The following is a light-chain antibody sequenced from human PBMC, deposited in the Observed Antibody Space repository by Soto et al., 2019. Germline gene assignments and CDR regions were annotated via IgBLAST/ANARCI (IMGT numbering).Light chain of an antibody. V-gene: IGKV3-20*01. CDR1: QSVSNNY. CDR3: QQSYSTPIT. CDR2: GAS. J-gene: IGKJ5*01. Sequence: EIVLTQSPGTLSLSPGERATLSCRASQSVSNNYLAWYQQKPGQAPRLLIYGASRRATGIPDRFSGSGSGTDFTLTISSLQPEDFATYYCQQSYSTPITFGQGTRLGL.